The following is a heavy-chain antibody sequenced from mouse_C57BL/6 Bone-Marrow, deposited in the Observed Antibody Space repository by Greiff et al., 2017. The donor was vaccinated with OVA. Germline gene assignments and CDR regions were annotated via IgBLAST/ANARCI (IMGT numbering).Heavy chain of an antibody. D-gene: IGHD1-1*01. CDR2: IDPSDSYT. V-gene: IGHV1-69*01. J-gene: IGHJ3*01. CDR1: GYTSTSYW. CDR3: ARDGSSSAWFAY. Sequence: QVQLQQPGAELVMPGASVKLSCKASGYTSTSYWMHWVKQRPGQGLEWIGEIDPSDSYTNYNQKFKGKSTLTVDKSSSTAYMQLSSLTSEDSAVYYCARDGSSSAWFAYWGQGTLVTVSA.